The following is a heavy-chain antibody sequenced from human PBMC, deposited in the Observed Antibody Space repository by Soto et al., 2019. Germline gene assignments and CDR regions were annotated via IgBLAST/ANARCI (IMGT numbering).Heavy chain of an antibody. Sequence: SETLSLTCAVYGGSFSGYYWSWIRQPPGKGLEWIGEINHSGSTNYNPSLKSRVTISVDTSKNQFSLKLSSVTAADTAVYYCARFSGYDYFPYYYYYYMDVWGKGTTVTVSS. CDR1: GGSFSGYY. CDR2: INHSGST. D-gene: IGHD5-12*01. CDR3: ARFSGYDYFPYYYYYYMDV. J-gene: IGHJ6*03. V-gene: IGHV4-34*01.